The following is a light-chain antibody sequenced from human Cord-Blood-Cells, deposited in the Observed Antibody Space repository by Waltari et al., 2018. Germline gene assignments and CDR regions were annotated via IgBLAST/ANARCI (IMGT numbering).Light chain of an antibody. CDR1: SGSIASNY. J-gene: IGLJ2*01. Sequence: NFMLTQPHSVSESPGKTVTISCTRSSGSIASNYVQWYQQRPASSPTTGLYEDNQRPSGVPYRLSGSIDSSSNSASLTIAGLKTEDEADYYCQSYDSSNHVVFGGGTKLTVL. CDR3: QSYDSSNHVV. V-gene: IGLV6-57*01. CDR2: EDN.